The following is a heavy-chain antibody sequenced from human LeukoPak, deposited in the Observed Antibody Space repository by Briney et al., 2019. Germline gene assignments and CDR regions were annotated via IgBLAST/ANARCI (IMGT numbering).Heavy chain of an antibody. CDR3: ARGLGIAAFDY. Sequence: GGSLRLSCAASGFTFSSYDMHWVRQATGKGLEWVSAIGTAGDTYYPGSVKGRFTISRDNAKNSLYLQMNSLRAEDTAVYYCARGLGIAAFDYWGQGTLVTVSS. CDR1: GFTFSSYD. D-gene: IGHD2-15*01. CDR2: IGTAGDT. J-gene: IGHJ4*02. V-gene: IGHV3-13*01.